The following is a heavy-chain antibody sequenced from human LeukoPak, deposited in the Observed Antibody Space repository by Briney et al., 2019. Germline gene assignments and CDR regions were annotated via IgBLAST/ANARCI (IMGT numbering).Heavy chain of an antibody. J-gene: IGHJ5*02. CDR1: GYTFTSYG. Sequence: ASVKVSCKASGYTFTSYGISWVRQAPGQGLEWMGWISAYNGNTNYAQKLQGRVTMTTDTSTSTAYMELRSLRSDDTAVYYCASLVVPAAIAEGWFDPWGQGTLVTVSS. V-gene: IGHV1-18*01. CDR3: ASLVVPAAIAEGWFDP. D-gene: IGHD2-2*01. CDR2: ISAYNGNT.